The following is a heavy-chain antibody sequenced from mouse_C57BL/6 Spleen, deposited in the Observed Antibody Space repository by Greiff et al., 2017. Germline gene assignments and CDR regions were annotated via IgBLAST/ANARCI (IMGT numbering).Heavy chain of an antibody. CDR2: IYPGDGDT. Sequence: VKLVESGAELVKPGASVKISCKASGYAFSSYWMNWVKQRPGKGLEWIGQIYPGDGDTNYNGKFKGKATLTADKSSSTAYMQLSSLTSEDSAVYFCARFYYGSSYRYFDYWGQGTTLTVSS. CDR3: ARFYYGSSYRYFDY. J-gene: IGHJ2*01. CDR1: GYAFSSYW. V-gene: IGHV1-80*01. D-gene: IGHD1-1*01.